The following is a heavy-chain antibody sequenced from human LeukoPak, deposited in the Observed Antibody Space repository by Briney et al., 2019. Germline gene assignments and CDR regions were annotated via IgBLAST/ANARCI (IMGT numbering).Heavy chain of an antibody. Sequence: PGGSLRLSCAASGFTFSSYWMSWVRQAPGKGLEWVANIKQDGSEKYYVDSVKGRFTISRDNAKNSLYLQMNSLRAEDTAVYYCARSLYDFWSGYSTIGYWGQGTLVTVSS. CDR3: ARSLYDFWSGYSTIGY. CDR1: GFTFSSYW. CDR2: IKQDGSEK. D-gene: IGHD3-3*01. V-gene: IGHV3-7*01. J-gene: IGHJ4*02.